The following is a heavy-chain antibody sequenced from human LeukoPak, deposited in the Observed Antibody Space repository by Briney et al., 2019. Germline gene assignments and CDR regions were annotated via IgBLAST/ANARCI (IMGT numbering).Heavy chain of an antibody. CDR2: IYYSGST. D-gene: IGHD6-19*01. J-gene: IGHJ6*02. Sequence: SETLSLTCIVSGGSISSYYWSWIRQPPGKGLEWIGYIYYSGSTNYNPSLKSRVTISVDTSKNQFSLKLSSVTAADTAVYYCASSAPITSGWYPYYYYGMDVWGQGTTVTVSS. CDR1: GGSISSYY. V-gene: IGHV4-59*01. CDR3: ASSAPITSGWYPYYYYGMDV.